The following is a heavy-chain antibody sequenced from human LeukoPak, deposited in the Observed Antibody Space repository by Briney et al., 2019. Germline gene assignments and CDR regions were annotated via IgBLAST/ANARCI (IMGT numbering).Heavy chain of an antibody. D-gene: IGHD6-13*01. CDR1: GFTFSSYA. J-gene: IGHJ4*02. V-gene: IGHV3-23*01. Sequence: GGSLRLSCAASGFTFSSYAMSWVRQAPGKGLEWASSIVGSDGSTYYADSVKGRFTISRDNSKNTLYLQMNSLRAEDTAVYYCAKDRGAAAPYYFDYWGQGTLVTVSS. CDR3: AKDRGAAAPYYFDY. CDR2: IVGSDGST.